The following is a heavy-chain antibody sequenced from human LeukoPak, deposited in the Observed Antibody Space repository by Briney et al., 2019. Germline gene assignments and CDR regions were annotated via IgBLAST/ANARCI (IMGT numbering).Heavy chain of an antibody. CDR3: ARGGDIHLWINYYYYMDV. V-gene: IGHV1-46*01. CDR2: INPSGGRT. D-gene: IGHD5-18*01. CDR1: GYTFTSYY. J-gene: IGHJ6*03. Sequence: ASVKVSCKASGYTFTSYYMRWVRQAPGQGLEWMGLINPSGGRTTYAQKFQGRVTLTRDMSTSTVYMELSSLRSEDTAVYYCARGGDIHLWINYYYYMDVWGKGTTVTVSS.